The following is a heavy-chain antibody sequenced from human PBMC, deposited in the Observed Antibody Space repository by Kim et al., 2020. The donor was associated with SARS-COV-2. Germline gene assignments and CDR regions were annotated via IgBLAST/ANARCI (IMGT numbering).Heavy chain of an antibody. D-gene: IGHD2-8*01. CDR2: IKYDGSNK. J-gene: IGHJ6*01. Sequence: GGSLRLSCAASGFTFSSYGMHWVRQAPGKGLEWVADIKYDGSNKYYVDSVKGRFTISRDNSKNTVYLQMNSLRAEDTAVYYCARELSGTNYYHGMVGWG. CDR1: GFTFSSYG. V-gene: IGHV3-30*03. CDR3: ARELSGTNYYHGMVG.